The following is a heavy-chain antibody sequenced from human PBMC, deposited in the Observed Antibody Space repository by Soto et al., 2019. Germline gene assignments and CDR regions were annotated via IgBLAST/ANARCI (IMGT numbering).Heavy chain of an antibody. CDR1: GFTFSSYS. CDR3: ARDEYYDFWSGYFYYGMDV. D-gene: IGHD3-3*01. Sequence: LRLSCAASGFTFSSYSMNWVRQAPGKGLEWVSYISSSSSTIYYADSVKGRFTISRDNAKNSLYLQMNSLRDEDTAVYYCARDEYYDFWSGYFYYGMDVWGQGTTVTVSS. CDR2: ISSSSSTI. V-gene: IGHV3-48*02. J-gene: IGHJ6*02.